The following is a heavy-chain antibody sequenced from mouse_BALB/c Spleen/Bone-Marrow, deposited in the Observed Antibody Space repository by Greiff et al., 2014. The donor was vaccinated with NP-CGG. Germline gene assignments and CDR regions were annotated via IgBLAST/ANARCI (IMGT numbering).Heavy chain of an antibody. D-gene: IGHD2-5*01. V-gene: IGHV1-74*01. J-gene: IGHJ1*01. CDR3: ARSGSNFGRFFDV. CDR1: GYTFTSYW. CDR2: IDPYDSEA. Sequence: QVQLQQPGAELVRPGASVNLSCKASGYTFTSYWMNWVMQRPEQGLEWIGRIDPYDSEAHYNQKFKDMAILTVDKSSSTAYMQLISLTSEDSAVYYCARSGSNFGRFFDVWGAGTTVTVSS.